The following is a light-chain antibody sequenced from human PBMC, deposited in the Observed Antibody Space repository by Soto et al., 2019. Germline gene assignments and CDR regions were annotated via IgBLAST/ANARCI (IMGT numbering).Light chain of an antibody. Sequence: QAVVTQEPSLTVSPGGTVTLTCGFSTGAVTSGHFPFWFQQKPGQAPRTLISDTHNKHSWTPARFSGSLLGGKAALTLSGAQPEDEAEYYCLLSYSDVWVFGGGTKVTVL. CDR3: LLSYSDVWV. J-gene: IGLJ2*01. V-gene: IGLV7-46*01. CDR2: DTH. CDR1: TGAVTSGHF.